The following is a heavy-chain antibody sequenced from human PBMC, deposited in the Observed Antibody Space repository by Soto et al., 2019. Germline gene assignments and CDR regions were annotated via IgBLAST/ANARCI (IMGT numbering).Heavy chain of an antibody. D-gene: IGHD6-13*01. Sequence: SETLSLTCAVYGGSFSGYYWIWIRQPPGKGLEWIGEINHSGSTNYNPSLKSRVTISVDTSKNQFSLKLSSVTAADTAVYYCARAAAAGTSSPYYYGMDVWGQGTSVTVSS. CDR2: INHSGST. CDR1: GGSFSGYY. CDR3: ARAAAAGTSSPYYYGMDV. J-gene: IGHJ6*02. V-gene: IGHV4-34*01.